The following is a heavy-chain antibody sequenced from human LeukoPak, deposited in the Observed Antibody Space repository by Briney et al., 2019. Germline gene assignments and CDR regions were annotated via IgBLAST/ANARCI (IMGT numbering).Heavy chain of an antibody. CDR2: ISSSSTI. J-gene: IGHJ4*02. V-gene: IGHV3-48*01. CDR1: GFTFSSYS. Sequence: GGSLRLSCAASGFTFSSYSMNWVRQAPGKGLEWVSYISSSSTIYYADSVKGRFTISRDNAKNSLYLQMNSLRAEDTAVYYCARIGYCSGGSCHKVGPAPYWGQGTLVTVSS. D-gene: IGHD2-15*01. CDR3: ARIGYCSGGSCHKVGPAPY.